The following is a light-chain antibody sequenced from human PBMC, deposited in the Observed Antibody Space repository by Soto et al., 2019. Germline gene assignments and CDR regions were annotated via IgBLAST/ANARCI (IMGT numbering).Light chain of an antibody. CDR2: AAT. CDR1: QGISQY. CDR3: QQVNSYPLT. V-gene: IGKV1-9*01. J-gene: IGKJ4*01. Sequence: DIRLTQSSALLSASFGDRVTITCRASQGISQYVAWYQQKTGKAPKLLIYAATVLQGGVPSRFSGTGYATEFILTISSLQTEDFATYYCQQVNSYPLTFGGGTKVDIK.